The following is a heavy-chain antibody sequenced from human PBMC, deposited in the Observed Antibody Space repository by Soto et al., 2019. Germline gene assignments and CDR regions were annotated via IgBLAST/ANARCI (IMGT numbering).Heavy chain of an antibody. V-gene: IGHV1-46*03. Sequence: QVQLVQSGAEVKKPGASVKVSCKASGYTFTSYYMHWVRQAPGQGLEWMGIINPSGGSTSYAQKFQXTVRMXXDTSTRTVYMELSSLRSEDTAVYYCARGELPPLDYWGQGTLVTVSS. CDR3: ARGELPPLDY. J-gene: IGHJ4*02. CDR1: GYTFTSYY. CDR2: INPSGGST. D-gene: IGHD1-26*01.